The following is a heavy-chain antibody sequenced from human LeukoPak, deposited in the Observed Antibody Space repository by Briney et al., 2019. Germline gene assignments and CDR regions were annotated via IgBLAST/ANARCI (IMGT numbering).Heavy chain of an antibody. Sequence: PGRSLRLSCAASGFTFSSYGMHWVRQAPGKGLEWVAVISYDGSNKYYADSVKGRFTISRDNSKNTLYLQMNSLRAEDTAVYYCAKPFLSILWSDPSGYFDYWGQGTLVTVSS. V-gene: IGHV3-30*18. D-gene: IGHD2-21*01. J-gene: IGHJ4*02. CDR3: AKPFLSILWSDPSGYFDY. CDR1: GFTFSSYG. CDR2: ISYDGSNK.